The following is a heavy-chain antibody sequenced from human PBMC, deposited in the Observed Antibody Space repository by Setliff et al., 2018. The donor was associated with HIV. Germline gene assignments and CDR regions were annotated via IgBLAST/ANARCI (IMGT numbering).Heavy chain of an antibody. V-gene: IGHV1-69*04. J-gene: IGHJ6*03. CDR3: AREPGRGSSWYVGFSYYYYYMDV. Sequence: SVKVSCKTFGYTFTSYDISWVRQAPGQGLEWMGRIIPILGIADYAQKFQGRVTITADKSTSTAYMELSSLRSEDTAVYYCAREPGRGSSWYVGFSYYYYYMDVWGKGTTVTVSS. CDR2: IIPILGIA. CDR1: GYTFTSYD. D-gene: IGHD6-13*01.